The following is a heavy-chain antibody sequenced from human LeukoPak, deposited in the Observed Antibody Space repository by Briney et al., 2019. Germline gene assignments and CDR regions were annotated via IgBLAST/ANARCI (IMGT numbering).Heavy chain of an antibody. CDR1: GFTFSSYG. Sequence: PGGSLRLSCAASGFTFSSYGMHWVRQAPGKGLEWVAFIRYDGSNKYYADSVKGRFTISRDNSKNTLYLQMNSLRAEDTAVYYCAREISTMIQGGGRAFDIWGQGTMVTVSS. CDR2: IRYDGSNK. CDR3: AREISTMIQGGGRAFDI. V-gene: IGHV3-30*02. D-gene: IGHD3-10*01. J-gene: IGHJ3*02.